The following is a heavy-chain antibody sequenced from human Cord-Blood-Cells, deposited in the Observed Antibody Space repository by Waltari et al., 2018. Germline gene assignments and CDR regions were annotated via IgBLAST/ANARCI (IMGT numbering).Heavy chain of an antibody. D-gene: IGHD1-26*01. CDR1: GFTVSSNY. V-gene: IGHV3-53*02. Sequence: EVQLVETGGGLIQPGGSLRLSCAASGFTVSSNYMSWVRQAPGKGLEWVSVIYSGGSTYEADSVKGRYSISRDNAKNTLYLKMNSLRAEETAVYYCARDGPIVGYYGRDVWGQGTTVTVSS. CDR3: ARDGPIVGYYGRDV. CDR2: IYSGGST. J-gene: IGHJ6*02.